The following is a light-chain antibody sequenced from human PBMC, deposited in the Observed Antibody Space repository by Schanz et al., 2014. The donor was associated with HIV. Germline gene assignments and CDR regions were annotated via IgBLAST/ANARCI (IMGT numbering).Light chain of an antibody. CDR2: SAS. J-gene: IGKJ3*01. Sequence: EIVLTQSPATLSVSPGERATLSCRASQSVSSNLAWYQQKRGQVPRLLIYSASNRATGIPDRFSGSGSGTDFTLTISRLEPEDFAVYYCQQYGSSFGPGTKVDIK. CDR1: QSVSSN. V-gene: IGKV3-20*01. CDR3: QQYGSS.